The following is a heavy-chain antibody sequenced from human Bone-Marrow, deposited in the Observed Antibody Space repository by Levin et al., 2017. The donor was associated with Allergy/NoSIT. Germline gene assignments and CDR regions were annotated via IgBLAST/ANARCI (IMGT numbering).Heavy chain of an antibody. CDR1: GHTFISYS. V-gene: IGHV1-46*01. J-gene: IGHJ6*02. Sequence: ASVKVSCKASGHTFISYSLHWVRQAPGQGLEWIGRTNPGGGSTSYAQKFQGRVTMTRDTSTSTVYMELSSLRSEDTAVYYCVRGRTSTGAMDVWGQGTTVTVSS. CDR2: TNPGGGST. CDR3: VRGRTSTGAMDV. D-gene: IGHD2-2*01.